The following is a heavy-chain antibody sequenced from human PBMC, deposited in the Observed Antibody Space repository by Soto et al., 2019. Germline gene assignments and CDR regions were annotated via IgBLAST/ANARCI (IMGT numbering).Heavy chain of an antibody. CDR2: IGTADDT. CDR3: AREWITAATWDALDV. Sequence: EVQLVESGGGLLQPGGSLSLSCAASGSTLSNYDMHWVRQVPGKGLEWVSAIGTADDTYYAGSVKGRFTISRENAKNSLYRQMNSQRAEDTSVYYCAREWITAATWDALDVWGQGTMVTVSS. D-gene: IGHD1-20*01. J-gene: IGHJ3*01. V-gene: IGHV3-13*04. CDR1: GSTLSNYD.